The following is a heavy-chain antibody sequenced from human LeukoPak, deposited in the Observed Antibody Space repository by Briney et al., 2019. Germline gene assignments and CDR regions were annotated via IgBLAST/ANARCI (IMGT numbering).Heavy chain of an antibody. CDR2: INDNGGST. Sequence: GGSLRLSCAASGFTFSIFGMGWVRQAPGKGLEWVSTINDNGGSTYYADSVKGRFTISRDNSKNTLYLQVNGLRAEDTAVYYCARGGSDSSGYYPYYFDYWGQGTLVTVSS. D-gene: IGHD3-22*01. V-gene: IGHV3-23*01. CDR1: GFTFSIFG. CDR3: ARGGSDSSGYYPYYFDY. J-gene: IGHJ4*02.